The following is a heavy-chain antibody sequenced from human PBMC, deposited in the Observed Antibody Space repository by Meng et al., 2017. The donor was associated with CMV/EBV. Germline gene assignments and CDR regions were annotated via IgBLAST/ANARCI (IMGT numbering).Heavy chain of an antibody. CDR1: GGSISSYY. CDR3: ARDVATIGNWFDP. Sequence: GSLRLSCTVSGGSISSYYRSWIRQPPGKGLEWIGYIYYSGSTNYNPSLKSRVTISVDTSKNQFSLKLSSVTAADTAVYYCARDVATIGNWFDPWGQGTLVTVSS. V-gene: IGHV4-59*01. D-gene: IGHD5-12*01. CDR2: IYYSGST. J-gene: IGHJ5*02.